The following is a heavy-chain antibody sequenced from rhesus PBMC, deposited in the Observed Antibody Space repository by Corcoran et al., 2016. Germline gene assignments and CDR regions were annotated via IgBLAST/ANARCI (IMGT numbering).Heavy chain of an antibody. CDR1: GYTFTDSY. CDR2: TNPNQGTT. CDR3: ARAVVLYYFDY. Sequence: QVQLVQSGAEVKKPGSSVKVSCKASGYTFTDSYMPWVRPAPRQGLEWMGSTNPNQGTTNDAQKFQCRVTRTRDTSTSTAYMEMRSLSSEDTAVYYWARAVVLYYFDYWGQGALVTVSS. J-gene: IGHJ4*01. V-gene: IGHV1S2*01. D-gene: IGHD2-39*01.